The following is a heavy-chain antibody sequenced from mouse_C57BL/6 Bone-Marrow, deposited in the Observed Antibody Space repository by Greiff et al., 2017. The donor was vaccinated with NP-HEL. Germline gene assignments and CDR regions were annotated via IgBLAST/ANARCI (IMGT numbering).Heavy chain of an antibody. Sequence: QVQLQQSGAELVMPGASVKLSCKASGYTFTSYWMHWVKQRPGQGLEWIGEIDPSDSYTNYNQKFKGKSTLTVDKSSSTAYMQLSSLTSEDSAVYYCAMRDYYGSDWYFDVWGTGTTVTVSS. CDR1: GYTFTSYW. J-gene: IGHJ1*03. CDR3: AMRDYYGSDWYFDV. D-gene: IGHD1-1*01. V-gene: IGHV1-69*01. CDR2: IDPSDSYT.